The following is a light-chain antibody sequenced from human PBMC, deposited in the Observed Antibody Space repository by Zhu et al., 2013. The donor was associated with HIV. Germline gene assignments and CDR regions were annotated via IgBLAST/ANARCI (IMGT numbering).Light chain of an antibody. Sequence: DIQMTQSPSTLSASVGDRVTINCRASQSISSWLAWYQQKPGKAPKLLIYKASDLQSGVPSRFSGSGSGTEFTLTISSLQPDDFATYYCQQYNSYPLTFGGGTKVE. CDR2: KAS. CDR1: QSISSW. CDR3: QQYNSYPLT. V-gene: IGKV1-5*03. J-gene: IGKJ4*01.